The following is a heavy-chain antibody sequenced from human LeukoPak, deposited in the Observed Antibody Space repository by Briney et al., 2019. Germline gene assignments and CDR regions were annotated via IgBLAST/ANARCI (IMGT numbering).Heavy chain of an antibody. CDR2: INPSGGST. CDR1: GYTFTTYY. CDR3: ARGGDFYYYYMDV. D-gene: IGHD2-15*01. Sequence: ASVKVSCKASGYTFTTYYIHWVRQAPGQGLEGMGIINPSGGSTSFAQKFQGRLTMTRDTSTSTVYMELSSLSSEDTAVYYCARGGDFYYYYMDVWGKGTTVTVSS. V-gene: IGHV1-46*03. J-gene: IGHJ6*03.